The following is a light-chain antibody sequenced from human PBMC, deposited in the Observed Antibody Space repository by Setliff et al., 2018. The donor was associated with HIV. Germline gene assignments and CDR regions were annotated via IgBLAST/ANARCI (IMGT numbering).Light chain of an antibody. Sequence: QSVLTQPPLASGTPGQRVTISCSGSSSNIGSNTVNWYQHLPGLAPKLLIYSDNHRPSVVPDRFSGSKSGTSASLAISGLQSEDEADYYCAAWDDSLNGYVFGTGTRSPS. CDR2: SDN. CDR3: AAWDDSLNGYV. V-gene: IGLV1-44*01. J-gene: IGLJ1*01. CDR1: SSNIGSNT.